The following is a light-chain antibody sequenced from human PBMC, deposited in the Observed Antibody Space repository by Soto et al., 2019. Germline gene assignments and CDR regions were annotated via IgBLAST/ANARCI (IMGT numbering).Light chain of an antibody. CDR2: DAS. Sequence: TVLTQSPGTLSLSPGERATLSCRASQSVSSSSLAWFQHKPGQAPRLLIYDASSRVTGIPDRFSGGGSXTXXTXTISRLEPEDFAVYYCQQYDKSPPISFGQGTRLEIK. CDR3: QQYDKSPPIS. CDR1: QSVSSSS. V-gene: IGKV3-20*01. J-gene: IGKJ5*01.